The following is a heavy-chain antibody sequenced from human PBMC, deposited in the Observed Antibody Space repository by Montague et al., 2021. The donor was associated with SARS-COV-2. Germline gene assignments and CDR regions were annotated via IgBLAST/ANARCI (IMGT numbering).Heavy chain of an antibody. J-gene: IGHJ4*02. CDR3: AAEMATISAPLDY. CDR2: ISYDGSNK. V-gene: IGHV3-30*04. CDR1: GFTFSSYA. Sequence: SLSLSLSASGFTFSSYAMHWVRQAPGKGLEWVAVISYDGSNKYYADSVKGRFTISRDNSKNTLYLQMNSLRAEDTAVYYCAAEMATISAPLDYWGQGTLVTVSS. D-gene: IGHD5-24*01.